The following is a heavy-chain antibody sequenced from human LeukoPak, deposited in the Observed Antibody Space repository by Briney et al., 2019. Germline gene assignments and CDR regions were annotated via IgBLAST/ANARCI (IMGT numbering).Heavy chain of an antibody. CDR3: AKQLGYCSDGSCYFPY. Sequence: PGGSLRLSCAAPGFTFSSSAMSWVRQAPGKGLEWVSAISNNGGYTYYADSVQGRFTISRDNSKSTLCLQMNSLRAEDTAVCYCAKQLGYCSDGSCYFPYWGQGTLVTVSS. CDR2: ISNNGGYT. J-gene: IGHJ4*02. D-gene: IGHD2-15*01. V-gene: IGHV3-23*01. CDR1: GFTFSSSA.